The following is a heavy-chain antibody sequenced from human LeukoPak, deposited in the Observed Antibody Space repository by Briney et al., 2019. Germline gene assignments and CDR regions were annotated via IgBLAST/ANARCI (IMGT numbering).Heavy chain of an antibody. D-gene: IGHD3-22*01. CDR3: ARQRGYYYSHFDY. J-gene: IGHJ4*02. V-gene: IGHV4-39*07. Sequence: SETLSLTCTVSGGPISSSSYYWGWIRQPPGKGLEWIGSIYYSGSTYYNPSLKSRVTISVDTSKNQFSLKLSSVTAADTAVYYCARQRGYYYSHFDYWGQGTLVTVSS. CDR2: IYYSGST. CDR1: GGPISSSSYY.